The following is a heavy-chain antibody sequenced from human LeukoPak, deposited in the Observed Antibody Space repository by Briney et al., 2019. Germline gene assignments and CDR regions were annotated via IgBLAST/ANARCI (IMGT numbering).Heavy chain of an antibody. D-gene: IGHD4-17*01. CDR1: GGTFSSYA. CDR2: IIPIFGTA. J-gene: IGHJ5*01. CDR3: ARDQPVSTGGWLDS. Sequence: GASVKVSCKASGGTFSSYAISWVRQAPGQGLEWMGGIIPIFGTANYAQKFQGRVTITADESTSTAYMELSSLRSEDTAVYYCARDQPVSTGGWLDSWGQGTLVTVSS. V-gene: IGHV1-69*13.